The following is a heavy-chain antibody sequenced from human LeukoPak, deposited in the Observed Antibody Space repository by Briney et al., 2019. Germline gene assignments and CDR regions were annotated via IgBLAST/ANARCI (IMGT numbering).Heavy chain of an antibody. CDR2: IKQDGSEK. J-gene: IGHJ4*02. Sequence: GGSLRLSCAASGFTFSNYWMSWVRQAPGKGLEWVANIKQDGSEKYYVDSVKGRSTISRDNAKNSLYLQMNSLRAEDTAVYYCARDPTIFGVVIVPDYWGQGTLVTVSS. CDR3: ARDPTIFGVVIVPDY. CDR1: GFTFSNYW. V-gene: IGHV3-7*01. D-gene: IGHD3-3*01.